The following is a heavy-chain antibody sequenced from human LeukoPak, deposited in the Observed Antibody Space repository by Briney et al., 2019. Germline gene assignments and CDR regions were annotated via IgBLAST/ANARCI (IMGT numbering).Heavy chain of an antibody. CDR1: RLTFRNYG. J-gene: IGHJ6*02. D-gene: IGHD3-10*01. V-gene: IGHV3-33*01. CDR2: IWYDGSNK. Sequence: GGSLRLSCAASRLTFRNYGMHWVRQAPGKGLEWVTFIWYDGSNKYYVDSVKGRFTVSRDNSKNTLYLQMNSLRAEDTAVYYCARDSSPYYYGSGSRYYGMDVWGQGTTVTVSS. CDR3: ARDSSPYYYGSGSRYYGMDV.